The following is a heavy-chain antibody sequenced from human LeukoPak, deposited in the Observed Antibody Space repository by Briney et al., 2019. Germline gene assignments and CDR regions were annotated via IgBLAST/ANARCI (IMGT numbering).Heavy chain of an antibody. V-gene: IGHV7-4-1*02. D-gene: IGHD6-13*01. CDR2: INTNTGNP. J-gene: IGHJ4*02. Sequence: GASVKASCKASGYTFTSYAMNWVRQAPGQGLEWMGWINTNTGNPTYAQGFTGRFVFSLDTSVSTAYLQISSLKAEGTAVYYCARDEGIAAAGSFDYWGQGTLVTVSS. CDR1: GYTFTSYA. CDR3: ARDEGIAAAGSFDY.